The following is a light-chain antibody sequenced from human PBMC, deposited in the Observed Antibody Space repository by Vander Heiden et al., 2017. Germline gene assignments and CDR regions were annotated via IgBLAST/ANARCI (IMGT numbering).Light chain of an antibody. V-gene: IGKV1-39*01. CDR3: QQTYSVPLT. CDR1: QSISRY. Sequence: DIQMTQSPSSLSASVGDRVTITCRASQSISRYLIWHQQKPGKAPNLLIFAAFSLQSGVPSRFSGGGSGTDFTLTISSLQPEDFATYYCQQTYSVPLTFGGGTKVEIK. J-gene: IGKJ4*01. CDR2: AAF.